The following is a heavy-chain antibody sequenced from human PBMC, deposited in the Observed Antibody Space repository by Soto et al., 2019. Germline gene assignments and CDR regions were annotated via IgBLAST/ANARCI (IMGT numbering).Heavy chain of an antibody. Sequence: SETLSLTCAVYGGSFSGYYWSWIREPPGKGLEWIGEINHSGSTNYNPSLKSRGTISVDTSKNQFSLKLSSVTAADTAVYYCATAWANYYYFPCMDVLDQETTVKASS. CDR2: INHSGST. V-gene: IGHV4-34*01. CDR3: ATAWANYYYFPCMDV. D-gene: IGHD1-26*01. CDR1: GGSFSGYY. J-gene: IGHJ6*02.